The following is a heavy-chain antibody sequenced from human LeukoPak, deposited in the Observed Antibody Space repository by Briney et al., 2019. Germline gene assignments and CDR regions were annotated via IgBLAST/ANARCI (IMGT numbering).Heavy chain of an antibody. D-gene: IGHD5-24*01. CDR2: INPNSGGT. CDR1: GYTFTGYY. J-gene: IGHJ4*02. CDR3: AKRAGDDYNLGGYFDY. V-gene: IGHV1-2*02. Sequence: ASVKVSCKASGYTFTGYYMHWVRQAPGQGLEWMGWINPNSGGTNYAQKFQGRVTITADESTSTAYMELSNLRSEDTAVYYCAKRAGDDYNLGGYFDYWGQGTLVTVSS.